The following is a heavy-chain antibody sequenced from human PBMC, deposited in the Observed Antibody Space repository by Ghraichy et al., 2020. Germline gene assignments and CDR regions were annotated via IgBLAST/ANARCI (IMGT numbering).Heavy chain of an antibody. CDR1: GFTFDTYW. CDR2: IKQDGSEE. Sequence: GGSLRLSCAASGFTFDTYWMSWVRQAPGKGLEWVSNIKQDGSEENYVDSVKGRFTISRDNAKNSLFLQMNSLRAEDTAVYYCTINKLKIDFWGQGTMVTVSS. V-gene: IGHV3-7*01. CDR3: TINKLKIDF. J-gene: IGHJ4*01.